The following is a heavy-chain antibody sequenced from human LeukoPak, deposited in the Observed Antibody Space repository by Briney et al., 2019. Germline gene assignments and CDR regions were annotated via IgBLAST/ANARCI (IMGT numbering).Heavy chain of an antibody. CDR1: GGSISSGDYY. J-gene: IGHJ4*02. V-gene: IGHV4-30-4*01. CDR2: IYYSGST. D-gene: IGHD4-17*01. Sequence: SETLSLTCTVSGGSISSGDYYWSWIRQPPGKGLEWIGYIYYSGSTYYNPSLKSRVTISVDTSKNQFSLKLSSVTAADTAVYYRARVAAVTTYPQFDYWGQGTLVTVSS. CDR3: ARVAAVTTYPQFDY.